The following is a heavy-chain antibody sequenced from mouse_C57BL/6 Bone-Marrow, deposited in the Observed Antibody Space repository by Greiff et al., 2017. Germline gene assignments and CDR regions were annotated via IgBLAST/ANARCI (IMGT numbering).Heavy chain of an antibody. Sequence: LVESGPELVKPGASVKISCKASGYSFTGYYMNWVKQSPEKSLEWIGEINPSTGGTTYNQKFKAKATLTVDKSSSTAYMQLKSLTSEDSAVYYCARRDGYYAWFAYWGQGTLVTVSA. V-gene: IGHV1-42*01. D-gene: IGHD2-3*01. CDR2: INPSTGGT. CDR3: ARRDGYYAWFAY. J-gene: IGHJ3*01. CDR1: GYSFTGYY.